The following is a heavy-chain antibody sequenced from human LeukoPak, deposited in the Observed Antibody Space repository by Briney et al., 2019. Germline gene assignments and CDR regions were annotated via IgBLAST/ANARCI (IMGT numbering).Heavy chain of an antibody. CDR3: ARTYGDYGRGWFDP. CDR1: GGTFSSYA. CDR2: IIPIFGTA. D-gene: IGHD4-17*01. J-gene: IGHJ5*02. Sequence: ASVKVSCKASGGTFSSYAISWVRQAPGQGLEWMGGIIPIFGTANYAQKFQGRVTITADESTSTAYMELSSLRAEDTAVYYCARTYGDYGRGWFDPWGQGTLVTVSS. V-gene: IGHV1-69*13.